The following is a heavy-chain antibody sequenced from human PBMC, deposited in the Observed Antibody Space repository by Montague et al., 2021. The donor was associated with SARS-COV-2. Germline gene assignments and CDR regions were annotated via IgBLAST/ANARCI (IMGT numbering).Heavy chain of an antibody. J-gene: IGHJ4*02. V-gene: IGHV3-23*01. Sequence: SLRLSCAASGFTFSSYAMSWVRQAPGKGLEWVSAISGSGGSTYYADSVKGRFTISRDNSKNTLYLQMNSLRAEDTAVNYCATSRFLEWLFTMDGTFDYWGQGTLVTVSS. CDR3: ATSRFLEWLFTMDGTFDY. CDR1: GFTFSSYA. CDR2: ISGSGGST. D-gene: IGHD3-3*01.